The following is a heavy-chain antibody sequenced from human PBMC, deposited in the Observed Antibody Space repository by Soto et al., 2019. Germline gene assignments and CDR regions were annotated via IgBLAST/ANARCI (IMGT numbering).Heavy chain of an antibody. J-gene: IGHJ5*02. CDR3: ARHLWFGVDNWFDP. D-gene: IGHD3-10*01. CDR2: ISSSSSTI. Sequence: VGSLRLSCAASGFTFSSYSMNWVRQAPGKGLEWVSYISSSSSTIYYADSVKGRFTISRDNAKNSLYLQMNSLRDEDTAVYYCARHLWFGVDNWFDPWGQGTLGTVSS. V-gene: IGHV3-48*02. CDR1: GFTFSSYS.